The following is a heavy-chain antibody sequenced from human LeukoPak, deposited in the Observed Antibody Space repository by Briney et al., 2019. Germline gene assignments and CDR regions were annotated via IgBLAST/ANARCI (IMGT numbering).Heavy chain of an antibody. V-gene: IGHV3-30*02. CDR3: ARVGGIAAAGAPG. CDR1: GFTFSSYG. CDR2: IRYDGSNK. J-gene: IGHJ4*02. D-gene: IGHD6-13*01. Sequence: GGSLRLSCAASGFTFSSYGMHWVRQAPGKGLEWVAFIRYDGSNKYYADSVKGRFTISRDNSKNTLYLQMNSLRADDTAVYYCARVGGIAAAGAPGWGQGTLVTVSS.